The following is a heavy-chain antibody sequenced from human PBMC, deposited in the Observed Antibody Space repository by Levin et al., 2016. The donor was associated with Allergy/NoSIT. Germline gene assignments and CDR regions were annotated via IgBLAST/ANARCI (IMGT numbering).Heavy chain of an antibody. CDR3: ARISLIGFGGVIVPPFDY. Sequence: ASVKVSCKASGYTFTSYGISWVRQAPGQGLEWMGWISAYNGNTNYAQKLQGRVTMTTDTSTSTAYMELRSLRSDDTAVYYCARISLIGFGGVIVPPFDYWGQGTLVTVSS. D-gene: IGHD3-16*02. V-gene: IGHV1-18*01. J-gene: IGHJ4*02. CDR1: GYTFTSYG. CDR2: ISAYNGNT.